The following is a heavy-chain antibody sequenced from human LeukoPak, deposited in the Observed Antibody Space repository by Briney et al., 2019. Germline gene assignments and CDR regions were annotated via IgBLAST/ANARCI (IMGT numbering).Heavy chain of an antibody. D-gene: IGHD6-13*01. CDR1: AYIFTNYW. Sequence: RESLKISCKGSAYIFTNYWIAWVRQMPGKGLEWMGIIYPGDSDTRYSPSFQGQVTISADKSISTAYLQWSSLKASDTAMYYCARRYSSDYWGQGTLVTVSS. CDR2: IYPGDSDT. J-gene: IGHJ4*02. CDR3: ARRYSSDY. V-gene: IGHV5-51*01.